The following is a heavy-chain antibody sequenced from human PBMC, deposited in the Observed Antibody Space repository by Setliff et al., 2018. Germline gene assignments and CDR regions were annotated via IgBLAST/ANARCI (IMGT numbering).Heavy chain of an antibody. Sequence: PWGSLRPPCTASEFTFPDYYMSWIRQAPGKGLEWVSYISGTASSKYYADSVKGRFTISRDNAKNSLYLQMNSLRAEDTAVYYCARGSSSFYYWGQGTLVTVS. V-gene: IGHV3-11*04. J-gene: IGHJ4*02. CDR3: ARGSSSFYY. CDR2: ISGTASSK. D-gene: IGHD6-13*01. CDR1: EFTFPDYY.